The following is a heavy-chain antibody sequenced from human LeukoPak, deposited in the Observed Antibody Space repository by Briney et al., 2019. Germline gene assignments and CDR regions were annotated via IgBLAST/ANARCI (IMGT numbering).Heavy chain of an antibody. CDR3: AIENYCDSSGYSKAFDY. J-gene: IGHJ4*02. V-gene: IGHV1-2*02. Sequence: ASVTVSCKASGYTFTGYYMRWVRQAPGQGLEWMGWINPNSGGTNYAQNFRGRVTVTRDTSVSTAYMELSRLRSDDTAVYYCAIENYCDSSGYSKAFDYWGQGTLVTVSS. D-gene: IGHD3-22*01. CDR2: INPNSGGT. CDR1: GYTFTGYY.